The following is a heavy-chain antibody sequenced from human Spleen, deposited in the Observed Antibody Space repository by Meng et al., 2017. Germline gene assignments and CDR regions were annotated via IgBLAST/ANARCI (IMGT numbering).Heavy chain of an antibody. V-gene: IGHV3-21*01. CDR1: GFTFSSYG. CDR2: ISWKSGYI. Sequence: GESLKISCAASGFTFSSYGMHWVRQGPGKGLEWVAGISWKSGYIAYADSVKGRFTISRDNAKNSLYLQMNSLRAEDTAVYYCARAMVRGVMFDYWGQGTLVTVSS. J-gene: IGHJ4*02. D-gene: IGHD3-10*01. CDR3: ARAMVRGVMFDY.